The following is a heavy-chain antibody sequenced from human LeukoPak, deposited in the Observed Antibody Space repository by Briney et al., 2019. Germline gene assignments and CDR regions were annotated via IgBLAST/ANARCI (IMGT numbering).Heavy chain of an antibody. CDR2: IYYSGST. CDR3: ARRGDSSGYYNWFDP. D-gene: IGHD3-22*01. J-gene: IGHJ5*02. V-gene: IGHV4-39*01. CDR1: GGSLSSSSYY. Sequence: PSETLSLTCTVSGGSLSSSSYYWGWIRQPPGKGLEWIGSIYYSGSTYYNPSLKSRVTISVDTSKNQFSLKLSSVTAADTAVYYCARRGDSSGYYNWFDPWGQGTLVTVSS.